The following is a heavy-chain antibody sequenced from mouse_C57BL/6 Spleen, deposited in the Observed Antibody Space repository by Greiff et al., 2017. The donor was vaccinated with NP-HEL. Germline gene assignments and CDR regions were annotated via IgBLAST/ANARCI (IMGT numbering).Heavy chain of an antibody. CDR3: ARSAFITTVEAMDY. CDR1: GYTFTSYW. J-gene: IGHJ4*01. CDR2: IDPSDSYT. D-gene: IGHD1-1*01. V-gene: IGHV1-69*01. Sequence: QVQLQQPGAELVMPGASVKLSCKASGYTFTSYWMHWVKQRPGQGLEWIGEIDPSDSYTNYNQKFKGKSTLTVDKSSSTAYMQLSSLTSEDSAVYYGARSAFITTVEAMDYWGQGTSVTVSS.